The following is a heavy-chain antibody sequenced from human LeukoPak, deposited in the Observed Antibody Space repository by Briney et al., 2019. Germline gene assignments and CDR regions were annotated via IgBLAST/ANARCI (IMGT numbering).Heavy chain of an antibody. D-gene: IGHD6-13*01. CDR3: AGIYTSSWYLVDY. CDR1: GSTFSSHA. V-gene: IGHV3-23*01. Sequence: GGSLRLSCAASGSTFSSHAMSWVRQAPGKGLEWVSGISGSGDSTYYADSVKGRFTISRDTSKNTLYLQMNSLRAEDTAVYYCAGIYTSSWYLVDYWGQGTLVTVSS. J-gene: IGHJ4*02. CDR2: ISGSGDST.